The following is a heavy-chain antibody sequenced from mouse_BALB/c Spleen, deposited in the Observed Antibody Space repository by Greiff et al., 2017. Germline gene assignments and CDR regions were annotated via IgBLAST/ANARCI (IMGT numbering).Heavy chain of an antibody. Sequence: QVQLKESGPGLVAPSQSLSITCTVSGFSLTGYGVNWVPQPPGKGLEWLGMIWGDGSTDYNSSLKSRLSISKDNSKSQVFLKMNSLQTDDTARYYCARGRMIYYAMDYWGQGTSVTVSS. D-gene: IGHD2-3*01. CDR1: GFSLTGYG. V-gene: IGHV2-6-7*01. CDR2: IWGDGST. J-gene: IGHJ4*01. CDR3: ARGRMIYYAMDY.